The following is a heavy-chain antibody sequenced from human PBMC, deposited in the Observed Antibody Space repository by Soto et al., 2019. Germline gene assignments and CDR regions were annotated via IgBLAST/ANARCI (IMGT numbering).Heavy chain of an antibody. Sequence: QVQLVQSGAEVKKPGSSVKVSCKASGDTFNFYTFSWVRQAPGQGLEWMGRIIPMVGMSNYAQKFQGRVTILADRSTNTTYMQLSSLRSEDTALYYCATSYGSGSRPFDSWGQGTPVTVSS. CDR1: GDTFNFYT. CDR3: ATSYGSGSRPFDS. J-gene: IGHJ4*02. CDR2: IIPMVGMS. D-gene: IGHD3-10*01. V-gene: IGHV1-69*02.